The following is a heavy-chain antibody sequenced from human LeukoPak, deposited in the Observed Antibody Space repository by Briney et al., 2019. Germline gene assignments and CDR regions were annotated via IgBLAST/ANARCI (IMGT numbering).Heavy chain of an antibody. CDR1: GFTFDDHG. D-gene: IGHD6-19*01. V-gene: IGHV3-23*01. Sequence: PGGSLRLSCAASGFTFDDHGMTWVRQAPGKGLEWVSTISGPGTTTYYADSVKGRFTISRDNSKNTLYLQMNSLRAEDTALYYCAKGRLPVAATLDYWGQGTLVTVSS. CDR2: ISGPGTTT. CDR3: AKGRLPVAATLDY. J-gene: IGHJ4*02.